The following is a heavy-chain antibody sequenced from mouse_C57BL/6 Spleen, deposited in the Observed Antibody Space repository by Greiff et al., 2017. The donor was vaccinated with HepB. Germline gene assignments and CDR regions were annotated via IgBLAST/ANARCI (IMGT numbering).Heavy chain of an antibody. V-gene: IGHV5-16*01. CDR3: AAGGYGADY. CDR2: INYDGSST. Sequence: EVKLVESEGGLVQPGSSMKLSCTASGFTFSDYYMAWVRQVPEKGLEWVANINYDGSSTYYLDSLKSRFIISRDNAKNILYLQMSSLKSEDTATYYCAAGGYGADYWGQGTTLTVSS. CDR1: GFTFSDYY. J-gene: IGHJ2*01. D-gene: IGHD2-2*01.